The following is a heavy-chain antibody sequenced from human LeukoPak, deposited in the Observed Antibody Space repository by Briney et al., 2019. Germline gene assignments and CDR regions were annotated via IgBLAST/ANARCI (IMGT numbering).Heavy chain of an antibody. J-gene: IGHJ6*03. V-gene: IGHV4-59*01. CDR1: GGSISSYY. CDR3: ARGGDYYGSGSYYYYMDV. D-gene: IGHD3-10*01. CDR2: IYYSGST. Sequence: SETLSLTCTVAGGSISSYYWSWVRQPPGKGLEWVGYIYYSGSTNYNPSLKSRVTISVDTSKNQFSLKLSSVTAADTAVYYCARGGDYYGSGSYYYYMDVWGKGTTVTISS.